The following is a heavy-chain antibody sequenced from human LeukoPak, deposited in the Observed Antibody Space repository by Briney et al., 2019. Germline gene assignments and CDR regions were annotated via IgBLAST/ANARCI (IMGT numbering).Heavy chain of an antibody. CDR3: AKGGINYGDYLLDYYYYMDV. D-gene: IGHD4-17*01. J-gene: IGHJ6*03. CDR2: IRYDGSNK. V-gene: IGHV3-30*02. CDR1: GFTFSSYG. Sequence: GGSLRLSCAASGFTFSSYGMHWVRQAPGKGLEWVAFIRYDGSNKYYADSVKGRFTISRDNSKNTLYLQMNSLRAEDTAVYYCAKGGINYGDYLLDYYYYMDVWGKGTTVTISS.